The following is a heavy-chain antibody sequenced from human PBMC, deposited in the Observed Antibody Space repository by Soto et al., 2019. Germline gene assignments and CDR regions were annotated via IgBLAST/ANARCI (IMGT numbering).Heavy chain of an antibody. CDR3: ARTPMVRGVPYDY. CDR1: GFTVSSNY. CDR2: IYSGGST. J-gene: IGHJ4*02. V-gene: IGHV3-66*01. D-gene: IGHD3-10*01. Sequence: GGSLRLSCAASGFTVSSNYMSWVRQAPGKGLEWVSVIYSGGSTYYADSVKGRFTISRDNSKNTLYLQMNSLRAEDTAVYYCARTPMVRGVPYDYWGQGTLVTVSS.